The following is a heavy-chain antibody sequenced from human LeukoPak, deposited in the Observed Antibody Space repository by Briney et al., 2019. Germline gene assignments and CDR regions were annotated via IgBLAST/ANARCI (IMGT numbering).Heavy chain of an antibody. CDR2: INSDGGST. D-gene: IGHD6-19*01. V-gene: IGHV3-74*01. Sequence: GGSLRLSCAASGFTFSSNWMHWVRQAPGKGLVWVSRINSDGGSTTYADSVKGRFTISRDNAKNTLYLQMNSLKTEDTAVYYCTTAGSGWYAGQTKFDYWGQGTLVTVSS. CDR3: TTAGSGWYAGQTKFDY. CDR1: GFTFSSNW. J-gene: IGHJ4*02.